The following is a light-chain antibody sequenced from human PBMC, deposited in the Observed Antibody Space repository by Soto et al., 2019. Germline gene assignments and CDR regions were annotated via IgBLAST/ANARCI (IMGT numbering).Light chain of an antibody. V-gene: IGLV2-14*01. Sequence: QSALTQPASVSGSPGQSITISCTGTSSDVGGYIYVSWYQQHPGKAPKLMIYDVSNRPSGFSNRFSGSKSGNTASLTISGLQAEDEADYYCSSYTSSSTEVFGGGTKLTVL. CDR3: SSYTSSSTEV. CDR2: DVS. J-gene: IGLJ2*01. CDR1: SSDVGGYIY.